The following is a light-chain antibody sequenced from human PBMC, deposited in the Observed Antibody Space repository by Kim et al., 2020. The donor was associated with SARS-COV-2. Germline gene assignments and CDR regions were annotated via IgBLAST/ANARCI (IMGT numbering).Light chain of an antibody. CDR1: LTVTGS. V-gene: IGKV1-5*03. CDR3: QQYNSASYS. J-gene: IGKJ2*01. Sequence: ASVGDRFTITCRASLTVTGSLAWYQQKPGKAPNLLIYQTSTLESGVPSRFSGSGSGADFTLTISSLQPDDFATYYCQQYNSASYSFGQGTKVDIK. CDR2: QTS.